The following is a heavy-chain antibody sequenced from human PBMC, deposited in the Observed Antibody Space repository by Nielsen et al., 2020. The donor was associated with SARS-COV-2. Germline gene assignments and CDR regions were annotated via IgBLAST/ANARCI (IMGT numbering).Heavy chain of an antibody. D-gene: IGHD3-3*01. J-gene: IGHJ6*04. CDR3: ARGADDFWRLDV. CDR2: IYYSGT. V-gene: IGHV4-61*01. Sequence: SETLSLTCIVSGGSISTGSHYWSWIRQPPGKGLEWIGYIYYSGTNYIPSLKSRVTISSDTSKNQFSLTLRSVTAADTAVYYCARGADDFWRLDVWGRGTTVTVSS. CDR1: GGSISTGSHY.